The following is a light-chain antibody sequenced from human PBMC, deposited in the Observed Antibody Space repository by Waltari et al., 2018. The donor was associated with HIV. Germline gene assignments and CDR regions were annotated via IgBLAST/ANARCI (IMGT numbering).Light chain of an antibody. CDR2: KAS. CDR1: QSISSW. V-gene: IGKV1-5*03. J-gene: IGKJ2*01. CDR3: QQYNSYPYT. Sequence: DIQMTQSPSTLSASVGDRVTITCRASQSISSWLAWYQQKPGKAPKLLIYKASSLESGVPSRFSGSGSRTEFTLTISSLQPDDFATYYGQQYNSYPYTFGQGTKLEIK.